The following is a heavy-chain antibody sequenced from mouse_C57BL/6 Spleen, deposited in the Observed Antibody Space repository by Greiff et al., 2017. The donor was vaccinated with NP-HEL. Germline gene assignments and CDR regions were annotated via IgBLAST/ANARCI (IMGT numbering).Heavy chain of an antibody. CDR1: GYTFTSSD. J-gene: IGHJ3*01. D-gene: IGHD2-5*01. V-gene: IGHV1-85*01. CDR2: IYPRDGNT. CDR3: AGGDYSNSSFAY. Sequence: VQLQQSGPELVKPGASVKLSCKASGYTFTSSDINWVKQRPEQGLEWIGWIYPRDGNTNYNEKFKGKATLTVDTSSSAAYMERHSLTSEDSAVYFCAGGDYSNSSFAYWGQGTMVTVSA.